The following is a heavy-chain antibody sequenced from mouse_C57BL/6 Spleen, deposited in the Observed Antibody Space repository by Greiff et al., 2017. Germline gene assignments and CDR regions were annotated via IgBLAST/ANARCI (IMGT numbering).Heavy chain of an antibody. D-gene: IGHD2-1*01. CDR3: ARIYYGNYWYFDV. J-gene: IGHJ1*03. V-gene: IGHV5-6*01. CDR2: ISSGGSYT. Sequence: EVQRVESGGDLVKPGGSLKLSCAASGFTFSSYGMSWVRQTPDKRLEWVATISSGGSYTYYPDSVKGRFTISRDNAKNTLYLQMSSLKSEDTAMYYCARIYYGNYWYFDVWGTGTSVTVSS. CDR1: GFTFSSYG.